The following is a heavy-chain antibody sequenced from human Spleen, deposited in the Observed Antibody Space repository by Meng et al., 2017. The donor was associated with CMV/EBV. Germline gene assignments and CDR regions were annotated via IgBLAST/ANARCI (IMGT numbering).Heavy chain of an antibody. J-gene: IGHJ4*02. CDR2: IRYDGSNK. D-gene: IGHD1-1*01. CDR1: GFNFGDYD. Sequence: LYCVTSGFNFGDYDMHWVRQPPGKGLEWVAFIRYDGSNKYYGDSVKGRFTISKDESKNTLSLQMNSLRPDDTALYYCARGYWNPEYWGQGTLVTVSS. V-gene: IGHV3-30*02. CDR3: ARGYWNPEY.